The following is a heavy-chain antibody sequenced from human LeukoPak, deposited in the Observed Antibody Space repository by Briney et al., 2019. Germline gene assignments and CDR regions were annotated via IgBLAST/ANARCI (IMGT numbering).Heavy chain of an antibody. D-gene: IGHD5-12*01. CDR1: GFTFSSYW. CDR3: ARGDSGWGGNWFDP. V-gene: IGHV3-74*01. J-gene: IGHJ5*02. Sequence: GGPLRLSCAASGFTFSSYWMHWVRQAPGKGLVWVSRINSDGSSTSYADSAKGRFTISRDNAKSTLYLQMNSLRAEDTAVYYCARGDSGWGGNWFDPWGQGTLVTVSS. CDR2: INSDGSST.